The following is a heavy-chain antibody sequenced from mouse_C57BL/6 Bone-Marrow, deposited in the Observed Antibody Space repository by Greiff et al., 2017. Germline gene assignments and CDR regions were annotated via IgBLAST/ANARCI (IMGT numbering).Heavy chain of an antibody. CDR3: ARATVVEYWYFDV. Sequence: EVQLVESGGGLVKPGGSLKLSCAASGFTFSSYAMSWVRQTPEKRLEWVATISDGGSYTYYPDNVKGRFTISRDNAKNNLYLQMSHLKSEDTAMYYCARATVVEYWYFDVWGTGTTVTVSS. J-gene: IGHJ1*03. CDR1: GFTFSSYA. V-gene: IGHV5-4*01. D-gene: IGHD1-1*01. CDR2: ISDGGSYT.